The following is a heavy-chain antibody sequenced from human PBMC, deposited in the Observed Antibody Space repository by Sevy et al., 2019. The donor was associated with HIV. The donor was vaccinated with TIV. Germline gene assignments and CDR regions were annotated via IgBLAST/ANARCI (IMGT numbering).Heavy chain of an antibody. CDR2: ISSSSSYI. CDR1: GFTFSSYS. CDR3: ARDHTPRTIVIPNKINWFDP. Sequence: GGSLRLSCAASGFTFSSYSMNWVRQAPGKGLEWVSSISSSSSYIYYADSVKGRFTISRDNAKNSLYLQMNSLRVEDTAVYYCARDHTPRTIVIPNKINWFDPWGQGTLVTVPS. J-gene: IGHJ5*02. V-gene: IGHV3-21*01. D-gene: IGHD2-15*01.